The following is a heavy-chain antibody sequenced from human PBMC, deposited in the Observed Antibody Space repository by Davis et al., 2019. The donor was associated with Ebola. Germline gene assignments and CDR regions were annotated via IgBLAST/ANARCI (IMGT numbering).Heavy chain of an antibody. Sequence: SVTVSFKASGGTFSDYPISWVRQAPGQGLEWMGGIIPIFGPASYAQKFQDRVTITADESTTTAYMELRSLTFDDTAVYYCARGKDTGWFGWFDPWGQGTLVTVSS. CDR1: GGTFSDYP. D-gene: IGHD3-10*01. J-gene: IGHJ5*02. V-gene: IGHV1-69*13. CDR3: ARGKDTGWFGWFDP. CDR2: IIPIFGPA.